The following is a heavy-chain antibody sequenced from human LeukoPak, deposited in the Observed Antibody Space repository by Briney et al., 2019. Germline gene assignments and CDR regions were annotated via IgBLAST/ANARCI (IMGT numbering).Heavy chain of an antibody. CDR3: ARDELFYYGSGRSGLDY. CDR2: IWYDGSNK. CDR1: GFTFSSYG. J-gene: IGHJ4*02. D-gene: IGHD3-10*01. Sequence: PGGSLRLSCAASGFTFSSYGMHWVRQAPGKGLEWVAVIWYDGSNKYYADSVKGRFTISRDNSKNTLYLQMNSLRAEDTAVYYCARDELFYYGSGRSGLDYWGQGTLVTVSS. V-gene: IGHV3-33*01.